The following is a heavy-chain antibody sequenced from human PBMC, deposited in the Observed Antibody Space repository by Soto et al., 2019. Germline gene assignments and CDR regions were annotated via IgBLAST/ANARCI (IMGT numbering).Heavy chain of an antibody. CDR2: IYYSGST. Sequence: PSETLSLTCTVSGGSISSGDYYWSWIRHPPGKGLEWIGYIYYSGSTYYNPSLKSRVTISVDTSKNQFSLKLSSVTAADTAVYYCASDSTCGGDCYTFDYWGQGTLVTVSS. D-gene: IGHD2-21*02. CDR3: ASDSTCGGDCYTFDY. J-gene: IGHJ4*02. V-gene: IGHV4-30-4*01. CDR1: GGSISSGDYY.